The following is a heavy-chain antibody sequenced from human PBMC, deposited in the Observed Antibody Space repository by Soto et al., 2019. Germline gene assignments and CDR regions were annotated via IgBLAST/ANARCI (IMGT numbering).Heavy chain of an antibody. Sequence: GPTLVNPTETLTLTCTVSGFSLTNARMGVSWIRQPPGKALEWLAHISSNDEKSYRITLMSRLTISKDTSKSQVVLTVTNVDTKDPATSCCARTMQGEDYIRCLVDDWAQGTPVTVSS. CDR2: ISSNDEK. CDR3: ARTMQGEDYIRCLVDD. V-gene: IGHV2-26*01. CDR1: GFSLTNARMG. J-gene: IGHJ4*01. D-gene: IGHD3-10*01.